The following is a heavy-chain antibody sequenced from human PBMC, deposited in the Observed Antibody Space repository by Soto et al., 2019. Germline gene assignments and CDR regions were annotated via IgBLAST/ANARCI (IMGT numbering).Heavy chain of an antibody. CDR3: ARDSWGGVNDFWSGLYYFDY. D-gene: IGHD3-3*01. CDR2: ISSSSSYI. Sequence: EVQLVESGGGLVKPGGSLRLSCAASGFTFSSYSMNWVRQAPGKGLEWVSSISSSSSYIYYADSVKGRFTISRDNAKNSLYLQMNSLRAEDTAVYYCARDSWGGVNDFWSGLYYFDYWGQGTLVTVSS. V-gene: IGHV3-21*01. CDR1: GFTFSSYS. J-gene: IGHJ4*02.